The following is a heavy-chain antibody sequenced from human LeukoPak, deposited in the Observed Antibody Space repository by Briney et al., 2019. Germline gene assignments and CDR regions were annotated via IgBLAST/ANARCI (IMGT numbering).Heavy chain of an antibody. V-gene: IGHV3-48*03. CDR3: AQIYTYGSSQFDY. D-gene: IGHD5-18*01. J-gene: IGHJ4*02. CDR2: ISSSGSTI. Sequence: GGSLRLSCAASGFTFSNYEMNWVRQAPGKGLEWVSYISSSGSTIYYADSVKGRFTISRDNAKNSLYLQMNSLRAEDTAVYYCAQIYTYGSSQFDYWGQGTLVTVTS. CDR1: GFTFSNYE.